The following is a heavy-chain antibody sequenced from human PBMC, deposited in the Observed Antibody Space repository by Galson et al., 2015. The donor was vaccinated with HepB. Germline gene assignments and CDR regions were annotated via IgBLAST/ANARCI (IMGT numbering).Heavy chain of an antibody. CDR2: ISAYNGNT. J-gene: IGHJ4*02. Sequence: SVKVSCKASGSTFTSYGISWVRQAPGQGLEWMGWISAYNGNTNYAQKLQGRVTMTTDTSTSTAYMELRSLRSDDTAVYYCARVQYYYDSSGYYYGAHVYYFDYWGQGTLVTVSS. D-gene: IGHD3-22*01. V-gene: IGHV1-18*04. CDR3: ARVQYYYDSSGYYYGAHVYYFDY. CDR1: GSTFTSYG.